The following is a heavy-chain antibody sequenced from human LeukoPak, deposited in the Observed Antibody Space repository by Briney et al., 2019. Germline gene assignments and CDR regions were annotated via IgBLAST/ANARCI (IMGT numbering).Heavy chain of an antibody. D-gene: IGHD6-19*01. CDR2: ISYDGSNK. CDR1: GFXFSSYA. Sequence: PGGSLRLSCAASGFXFSSYAMHWVRQAPGKGLEWVAVISYDGSNKYYADSVKGRFTISRDNSKNTLYLQMNSLRAEDTAVYYCARNSIAVAGYFQHWGQGTLVTVSS. V-gene: IGHV3-30-3*01. J-gene: IGHJ1*01. CDR3: ARNSIAVAGYFQH.